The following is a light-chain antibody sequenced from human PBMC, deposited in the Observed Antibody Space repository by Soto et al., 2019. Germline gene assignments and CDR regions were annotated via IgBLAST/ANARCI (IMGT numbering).Light chain of an antibody. CDR2: GVS. V-gene: IGKV3-15*01. Sequence: VFTQSPASLSVSPGQTATLSCRASQSVGSAFGWYQQIPGQAPRLPIYGVSTRAAGIPARFRGSGSGADFTLTITSLQSEDFAIYYCQQYNAWPITFGQGTRLEIK. CDR3: QQYNAWPIT. CDR1: QSVGSA. J-gene: IGKJ5*01.